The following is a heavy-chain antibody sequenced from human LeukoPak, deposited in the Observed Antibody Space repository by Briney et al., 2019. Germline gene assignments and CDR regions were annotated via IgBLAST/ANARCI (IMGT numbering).Heavy chain of an antibody. J-gene: IGHJ6*02. D-gene: IGHD3-10*01. CDR2: IYYSGST. CDR3: ARDRTYYYGSGTYSAYYYGMDV. Sequence: SETLSLTCTVSGGSISSKNYYWGWIRQPPGKGLEWIGSIYYSGSTNYNPSLKSRVTMSVDTSKNQFSLKLSSVTAADTAVYYCARDRTYYYGSGTYSAYYYGMDVWGQGTTVTVSS. CDR1: GGSISSKNYY. V-gene: IGHV4-39*07.